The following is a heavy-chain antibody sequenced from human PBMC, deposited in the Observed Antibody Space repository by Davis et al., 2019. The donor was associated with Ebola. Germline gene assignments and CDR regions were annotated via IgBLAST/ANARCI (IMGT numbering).Heavy chain of an antibody. D-gene: IGHD4-17*01. CDR1: GFTFSSYA. CDR2: ISGSGGST. CDR3: TTYYGDNEDV. Sequence: GESLKISCAASGFTFSSYAMSWVRQAPGKGLEWVSAISGSGGSTYYADSVKGRFTISRDNSKNTAYLQMNSLKTEDTAVYYCTTYYGDNEDVWGQGTTVTVSS. V-gene: IGHV3-23*01. J-gene: IGHJ6*02.